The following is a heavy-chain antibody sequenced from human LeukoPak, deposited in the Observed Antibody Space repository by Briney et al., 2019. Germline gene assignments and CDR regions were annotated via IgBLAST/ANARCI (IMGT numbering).Heavy chain of an antibody. J-gene: IGHJ4*02. CDR1: GYTFTRYW. V-gene: IGHV5-51*01. Sequence: GESLKISCKGSGYTFTRYWIGWVRQMPGKGLEWMGIIYPGDSESKYRPSLQGQVTISVDKSINTAYLQWSSLKASDTAIYYCARIEGPTFDYWGQGTLVTVSS. CDR3: ARIEGPTFDY. CDR2: IYPGDSES.